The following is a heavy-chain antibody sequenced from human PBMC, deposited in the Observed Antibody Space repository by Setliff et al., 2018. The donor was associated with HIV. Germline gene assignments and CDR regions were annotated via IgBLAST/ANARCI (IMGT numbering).Heavy chain of an antibody. CDR3: ARSPSGIAALGAFDI. Sequence: PSETLSLTCTVSGGSISSGGYYWSWIRQHPGKGLEWIGYIYYSGSTYYNPSLKSRVTISVDTSKNQLSLKLSSVTAADTAVYYCARSPSGIAALGAFDIWGQGTMVTVSS. J-gene: IGHJ3*02. D-gene: IGHD6-13*01. V-gene: IGHV4-31*03. CDR2: IYYSGST. CDR1: GGSISSGGYY.